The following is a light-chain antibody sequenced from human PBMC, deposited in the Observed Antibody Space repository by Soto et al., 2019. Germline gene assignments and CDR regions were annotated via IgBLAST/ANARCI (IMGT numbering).Light chain of an antibody. J-gene: IGLJ1*01. CDR2: EVS. V-gene: IGLV2-14*01. CDR3: SSYTSSSTLYV. Sequence: QSALSHPAAVSRSPGQSITISCTGTSSDVGGYNYVSWYQQHPGKAPKLMIYEVSNRPSGVSNRFSGSKSGNTASLTISGLQPEDEDDYYCSSYTSSSTLYVLGTGTK. CDR1: SSDVGGYNY.